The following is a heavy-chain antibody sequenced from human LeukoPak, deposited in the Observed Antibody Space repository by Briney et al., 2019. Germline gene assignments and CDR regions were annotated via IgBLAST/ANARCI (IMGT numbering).Heavy chain of an antibody. Sequence: GGSLRLSCAASGFTFSNSAMSWVRQAPGKGLEWVSTLSGSGITTYYADSVKGRFTISKDNSKNTLYLQMNSLSAEETAVYYCAKGVYSSGWSYFDYWGHGTLVTVSS. CDR1: GFTFSNSA. CDR2: LSGSGITT. V-gene: IGHV3-23*01. D-gene: IGHD6-19*01. CDR3: AKGVYSSGWSYFDY. J-gene: IGHJ4*01.